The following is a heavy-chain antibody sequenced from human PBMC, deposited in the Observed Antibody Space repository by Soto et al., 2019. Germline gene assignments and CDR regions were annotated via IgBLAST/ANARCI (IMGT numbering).Heavy chain of an antibody. D-gene: IGHD3-16*02. J-gene: IGHJ4*02. CDR2: IYWDDDK. V-gene: IGHV2-5*02. Sequence: QITLKESGPTLVNPTQTLTLTCTFSGFSLTTGRVGVGWIRQPPGKALEWLALIYWDDDKRYSPSLKSRLTITKDTSKNQVVLTLTNMDPVDTATFYCAHVFNSNSGSYRYFDYWGQGTLVTVSS. CDR1: GFSLTTGRVG. CDR3: AHVFNSNSGSYRYFDY.